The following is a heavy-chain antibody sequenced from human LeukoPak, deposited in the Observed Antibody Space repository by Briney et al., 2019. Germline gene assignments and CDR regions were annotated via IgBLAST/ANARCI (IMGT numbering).Heavy chain of an antibody. J-gene: IGHJ5*02. Sequence: GGSLRLSCAASGFTFDDYAMHWVRQAPGKGLEWVSGISWNSGSIGYADSVKDRFTISRDNAKNSLYLQMNSLRAEDTALYYCAKAPFGVVTHNWFDPWGRGTLVTVSS. V-gene: IGHV3-9*01. CDR1: GFTFDDYA. CDR3: AKAPFGVVTHNWFDP. CDR2: ISWNSGSI. D-gene: IGHD3-3*01.